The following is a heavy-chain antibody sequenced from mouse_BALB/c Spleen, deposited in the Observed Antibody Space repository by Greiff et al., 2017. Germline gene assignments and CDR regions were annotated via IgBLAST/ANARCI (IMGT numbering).Heavy chain of an antibody. CDR2: ISYSGST. Sequence: DVQLQESGPGLVKPSQSLSLTCTVTGYSITSDYAWNWIRQFPGNKLEWMGYISYSGSTSYNPSLKSRISITRDTSKNQFFLQLNSVTTEDTATYYCARSAIYYYGSSPHWYFDVWGAGTTVTVSS. CDR1: GYSITSDYA. V-gene: IGHV3-2*02. J-gene: IGHJ1*01. D-gene: IGHD1-1*01. CDR3: ARSAIYYYGSSPHWYFDV.